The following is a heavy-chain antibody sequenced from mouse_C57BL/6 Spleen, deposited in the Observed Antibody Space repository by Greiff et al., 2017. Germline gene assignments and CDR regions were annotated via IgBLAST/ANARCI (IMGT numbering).Heavy chain of an antibody. Sequence: VQLQQSGAELVKPGASVKLSCKASGYAFTSYWMNWVKQRPGKGLEWIGKIYPGGGGTNYNGKFKGKATLTADKSSSTAYMQTCDLSADDYAVYFNAREDYLDYWGQGTSVTVSS. D-gene: IGHD1-1*01. J-gene: IGHJ2*02. CDR1: GYAFTSYW. CDR3: AREDYLDY. CDR2: IYPGGGGT. V-gene: IGHV1-80*01.